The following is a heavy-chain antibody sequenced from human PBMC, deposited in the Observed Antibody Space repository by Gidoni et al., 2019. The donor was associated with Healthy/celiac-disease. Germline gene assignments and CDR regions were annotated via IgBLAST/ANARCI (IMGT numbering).Heavy chain of an antibody. CDR3: ARASKPRNWFDP. Sequence: QVQLQESGPGLVKPSQPLSLPCTVSGSSISSGGYSWSWIRQPPGKGLEWFGYIYYSGSTYYSPSHESRVTISVDTSKNKFSLKLSSVTAADTAVYYCARASKPRNWFDPWGQGTLVTVSS. V-gene: IGHV4-31*03. CDR1: GSSISSGGYS. CDR2: IYYSGST. J-gene: IGHJ5*02.